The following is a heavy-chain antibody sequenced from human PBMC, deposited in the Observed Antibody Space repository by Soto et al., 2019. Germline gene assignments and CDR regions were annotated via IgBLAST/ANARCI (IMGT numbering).Heavy chain of an antibody. CDR3: EREGGGSSSFFDY. V-gene: IGHV4-34*01. CDR1: GGSFSGYY. CDR2: INHSGST. J-gene: IGHJ4*02. Sequence: XETLSLTCAVYGGSFSGYYWSWIRQPPGKELEWIGEINHSGSTNYNPSLKSRVTISVDTSKNQFSLKLSSVTAADTAVYYCEREGGGSSSFFDYWGQGTLVTVSS. D-gene: IGHD6-6*01.